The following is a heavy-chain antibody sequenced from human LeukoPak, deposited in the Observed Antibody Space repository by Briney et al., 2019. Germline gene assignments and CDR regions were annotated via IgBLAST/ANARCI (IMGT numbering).Heavy chain of an antibody. CDR3: ARRAGEYSHPYDY. CDR1: GFTVSSNS. CDR2: IYSGGNT. V-gene: IGHV3-53*01. D-gene: IGHD4-17*01. Sequence: GGSLRLSCTVSGFTVSSNSMSWVRQAPGKGLEWVSFIYSGGNTHYSDSVRGRFTISRDNSKNTLYLQMNSLRAEDTAVYYCARRAGEYSHPYDYWGQGTLVTVSS. J-gene: IGHJ4*02.